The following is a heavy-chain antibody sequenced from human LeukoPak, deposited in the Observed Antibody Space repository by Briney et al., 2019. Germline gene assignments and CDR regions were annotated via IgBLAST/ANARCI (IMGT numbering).Heavy chain of an antibody. CDR1: GDSIAATSYY. D-gene: IGHD5-12*01. CDR2: ICYGGNI. Sequence: SETLSLTCSVSGDSIAATSYYWAWIRQPPGKGLEWIGSICYGGNINYDPSLQSRVTISIDTSKNQFSLSLTSVTAADTAVYFCARQIRYTYDPNWFHPWGQGTLVTVSS. J-gene: IGHJ5*02. V-gene: IGHV4-39*01. CDR3: ARQIRYTYDPNWFHP.